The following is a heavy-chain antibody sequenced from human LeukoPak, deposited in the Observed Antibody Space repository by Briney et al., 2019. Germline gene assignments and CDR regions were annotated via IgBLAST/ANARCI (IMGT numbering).Heavy chain of an antibody. Sequence: GGSLRLSCAASGFTYISYSMNWVRQAPGEGREWGSSISSSSRYIYYADSVKGRFTISRDNAKNSLYLQMNSLSAKDTAVYYCARTDHGAFDLWGQGTMVTVSS. J-gene: IGHJ3*01. CDR2: ISSSSRYI. CDR1: GFTYISYS. V-gene: IGHV3-21*01. CDR3: ARTDHGAFDL.